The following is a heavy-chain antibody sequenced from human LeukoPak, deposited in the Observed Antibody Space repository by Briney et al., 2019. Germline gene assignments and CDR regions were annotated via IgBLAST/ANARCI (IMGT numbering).Heavy chain of an antibody. J-gene: IGHJ3*02. Sequence: SETLSLTCAVYGGSFSGYYWSWIRQPPGKGLEWIGEINHSGSTNYNPSLKSRVTISVDTSKNQFSLKLSSVTAADTVVYYCARSSVVVDLDAFDIWGQGTMVTVSS. CDR1: GGSFSGYY. D-gene: IGHD3-22*01. V-gene: IGHV4-34*01. CDR2: INHSGST. CDR3: ARSSVVVDLDAFDI.